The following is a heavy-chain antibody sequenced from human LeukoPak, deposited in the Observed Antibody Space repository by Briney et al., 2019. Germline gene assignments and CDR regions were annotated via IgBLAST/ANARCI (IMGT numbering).Heavy chain of an antibody. V-gene: IGHV4-59*01. Sequence: PSETLSLTCAVSGGSISSYYWSWIRQPPGKGLEWIGYIYYSGSTNYNPSLKSRVTISVDTSKNQFSLKLSSVTAADTAVYYCARDPGVNYGMDVWGQGTTVTVSS. J-gene: IGHJ6*02. CDR3: ARDPGVNYGMDV. CDR1: GGSISSYY. CDR2: IYYSGST. D-gene: IGHD7-27*01.